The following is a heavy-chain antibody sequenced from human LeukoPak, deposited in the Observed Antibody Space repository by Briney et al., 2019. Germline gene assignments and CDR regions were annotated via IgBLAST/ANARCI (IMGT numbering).Heavy chain of an antibody. CDR1: GFTFSFNS. V-gene: IGHV3-74*01. CDR3: ARRSSGYYFDY. Sequence: GGSLRLSCAASGFTFSFNSMHWVRQGPGKGLVWVSRIKRDGSGATYADSVKGRVTISRDNAKNTLYLQMNSLRAEDTAVYYCARRSSGYYFDYWGQGTLVTVSS. J-gene: IGHJ4*02. CDR2: IKRDGSGA. D-gene: IGHD3-22*01.